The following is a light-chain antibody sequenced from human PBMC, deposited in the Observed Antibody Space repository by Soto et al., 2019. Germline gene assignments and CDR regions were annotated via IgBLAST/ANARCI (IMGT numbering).Light chain of an antibody. Sequence: DMQMTQSPSSLSASLGDRVTITCRTSQNIYNSLNWYQQKAGRAPAVLIYGASNLQGGVPLRFSGSGSGTDFTHTISGLQPEDSATYYCQESRSALWGTCGQGTKVEVK. CDR1: QNIYNS. CDR3: QESRSALWGT. CDR2: GAS. V-gene: IGKV1-39*01. J-gene: IGKJ1*01.